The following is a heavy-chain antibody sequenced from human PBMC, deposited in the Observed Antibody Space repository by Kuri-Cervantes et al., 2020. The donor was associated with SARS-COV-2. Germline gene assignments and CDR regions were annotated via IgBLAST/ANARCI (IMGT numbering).Heavy chain of an antibody. J-gene: IGHJ6*03. CDR2: INPNSGGT. D-gene: IGHD1/OR15-1a*01. V-gene: IGHV1-2*04. CDR1: GYTFTGYY. CDR3: ARSEHGFYYYYYMDV. Sequence: ASVKVSCKASGYTFTGYYMHWVRQAPGQGLEWMGWINPNSGGTNYAQKFQGWVTMTRDTSISTAYMELSRLRSDDTAVYYCARSEHGFYYYYYMDVWGKGTTVTVSS.